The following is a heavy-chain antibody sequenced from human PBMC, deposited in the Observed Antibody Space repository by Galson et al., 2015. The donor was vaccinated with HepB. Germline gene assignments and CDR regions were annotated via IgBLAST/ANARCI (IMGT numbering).Heavy chain of an antibody. J-gene: IGHJ4*02. Sequence: SLRLSCAASGFTFNAHWMNWVRQASGKGLEWVANIRGDGIVSYYAESVRGRFTISRDNAKNSLYLQMNGLRVDETAVYYCSREMTGSYSDWGQGTLVTVSS. CDR3: SREMTGSYSD. V-gene: IGHV3-7*01. CDR2: IRGDGIVS. CDR1: GFTFNAHW. D-gene: IGHD3-10*01.